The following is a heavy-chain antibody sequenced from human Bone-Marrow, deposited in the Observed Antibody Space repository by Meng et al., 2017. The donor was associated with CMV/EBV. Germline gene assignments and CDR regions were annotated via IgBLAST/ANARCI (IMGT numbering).Heavy chain of an antibody. CDR2: INSDGSST. V-gene: IGHV3-74*01. J-gene: IGHJ3*02. CDR3: AELTIFGVATDNKENAFDI. CDR1: GFTFSGYW. Sequence: GESLKISCAASGFTFSGYWMHWVRQAPGKGLVWVSRINSDGSSTSYADSVKGRFTISRDNAKNTLYLQMNSLRAEDTAVYYCAELTIFGVATDNKENAFDIWGQGTMVTVSS. D-gene: IGHD3-3*01.